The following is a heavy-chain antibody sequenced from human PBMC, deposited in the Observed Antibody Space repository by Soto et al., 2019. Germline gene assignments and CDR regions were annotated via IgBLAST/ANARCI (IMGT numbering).Heavy chain of an antibody. CDR2: IIPIFGTA. CDR1: GGTFSSYA. J-gene: IGHJ4*02. V-gene: IGHV1-69*13. D-gene: IGHD3-22*01. Sequence: GASVKVSCKASGGTFSSYAISWVRQAPGQGLEWIGGIIPIFGTANYAQKFQGRVTITADESTSTAYMELSSLRSEDTAVYYCARSTYYYDSSGYYLAWFPRQFDYWGQGTLVTVSS. CDR3: ARSTYYYDSSGYYLAWFPRQFDY.